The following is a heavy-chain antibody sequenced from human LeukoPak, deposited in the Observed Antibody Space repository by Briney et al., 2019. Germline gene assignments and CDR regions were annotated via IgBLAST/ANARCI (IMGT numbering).Heavy chain of an antibody. J-gene: IGHJ4*02. V-gene: IGHV4-4*07. CDR2: IYTSGST. CDR1: GASISSYY. Sequence: SETLSLTCTVSGASISSYYWSWIRQPGGKGLEWIGRIYTSGSTNYNPPLKSRVTMSVDTSKNQFSLKLSSVTAADTAVYYCARDGDQTGYFDYWGQGTLVTVSS. CDR3: ARDGDQTGYFDY. D-gene: IGHD7-27*01.